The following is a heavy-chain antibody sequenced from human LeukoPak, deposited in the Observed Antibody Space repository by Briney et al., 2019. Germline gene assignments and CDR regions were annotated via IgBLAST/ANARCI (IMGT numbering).Heavy chain of an antibody. CDR1: GGSISSYY. V-gene: IGHV4-59*01. J-gene: IGHJ5*02. CDR2: IYYSVST. CDR3: ARGPRYSSSFNWFDP. Sequence: SETLSLTCTVSGGSISSYYWSWIRQPPGKGLEWIGYIYYSVSTNYNPSLKSRVTISVDTSKNQFSLKLSSVTAADTAVYYCARGPRYSSSFNWFDPWGQGTLVTVSS. D-gene: IGHD6-6*01.